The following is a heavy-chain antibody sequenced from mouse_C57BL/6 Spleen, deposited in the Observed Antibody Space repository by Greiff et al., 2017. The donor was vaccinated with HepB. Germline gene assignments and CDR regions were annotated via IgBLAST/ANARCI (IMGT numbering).Heavy chain of an antibody. CDR1: GFNIKDYY. CDR3: AREVITTVVGDYFDY. J-gene: IGHJ2*01. V-gene: IGHV14-2*01. D-gene: IGHD1-1*01. Sequence: VQLKESGAELVKPGASVKLSCTASGFNIKDYYMHWVKQRTEQGLEWIGRIDPEDGETKYAPKFQGKATITADTSSNTAYLQISRLTSEDTAVYYGAREVITTVVGDYFDYWGQGTTLTVSS. CDR2: IDPEDGET.